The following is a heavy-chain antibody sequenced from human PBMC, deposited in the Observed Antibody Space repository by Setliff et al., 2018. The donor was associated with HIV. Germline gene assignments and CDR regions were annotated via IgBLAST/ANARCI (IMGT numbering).Heavy chain of an antibody. V-gene: IGHV4-34*01. J-gene: IGHJ3*02. CDR2: INRGGDT. D-gene: IGHD3-22*01. CDR1: GGAFSGYF. CDR3: ASVGDFYDGSVHYSVLDAFDM. Sequence: PSETLSLTCAVYGGAFSGYFWTWIRQPPQKRLEWIGEINRGGDTNYNPSLKSRVTISVDTSKNQFSLKLSSVTAADTAVYYCASVGDFYDGSVHYSVLDAFDMWCQGTKVTVS.